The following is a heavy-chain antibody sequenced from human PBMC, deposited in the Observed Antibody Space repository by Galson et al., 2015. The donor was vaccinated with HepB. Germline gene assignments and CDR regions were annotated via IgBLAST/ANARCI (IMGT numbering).Heavy chain of an antibody. D-gene: IGHD3-16*01. CDR1: GFTFGDYA. V-gene: IGHV3-49*03. CDR3: TRDLRGGHYYYYGMDV. Sequence: SLRLSCAASGFTFGDYAMSWFRQAPGKGLEWVGFIRSKAYGGTTAYAASVKGRFTISRDDSKSIAYLQMNSLKTEDTAVYYCTRDLRGGHYYYYGMDVWGQGTTVTVSS. CDR2: IRSKAYGGTT. J-gene: IGHJ6*02.